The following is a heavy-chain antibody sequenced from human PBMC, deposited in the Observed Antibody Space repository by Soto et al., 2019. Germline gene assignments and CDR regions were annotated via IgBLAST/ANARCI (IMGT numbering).Heavy chain of an antibody. Sequence: QVQLVQSGAEVKKPGASVKVSCKASGYTFTDYYMHWVRQAPGQGLEWMGWINPNSGGTNYAQKFQGRVTMTRDTSISTAYMELSRLRSDDTAVYYCARGPTSFPYSSGWSNGMNRPAEYFQHWGPGTLVTVSS. CDR2: INPNSGGT. D-gene: IGHD6-19*01. V-gene: IGHV1-2*02. CDR3: ARGPTSFPYSSGWSNGMNRPAEYFQH. J-gene: IGHJ1*01. CDR1: GYTFTDYY.